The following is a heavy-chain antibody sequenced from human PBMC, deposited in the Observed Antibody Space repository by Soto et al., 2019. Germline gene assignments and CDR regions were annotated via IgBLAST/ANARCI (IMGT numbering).Heavy chain of an antibody. V-gene: IGHV4-30-4*01. Sequence: PSETLSLTCTVSGGSISSGDYYWSWIRQPPGKGLEWIGYIYYSGSTYYNPSLKSRVTISVDTSKNQFSLKLSSVTAADTAVYYCATLRGYIGYDLIVFLDYWGQGTLVTVSA. CDR2: IYYSGST. D-gene: IGHD5-12*01. CDR3: ATLRGYIGYDLIVFLDY. J-gene: IGHJ4*02. CDR1: GGSISSGDYY.